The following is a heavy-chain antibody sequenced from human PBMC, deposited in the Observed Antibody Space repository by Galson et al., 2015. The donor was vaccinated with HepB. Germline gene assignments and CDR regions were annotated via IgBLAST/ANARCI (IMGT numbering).Heavy chain of an antibody. CDR3: ARLGLDDEERLEFDY. J-gene: IGHJ4*02. Sequence: SLRLSCAASGFTFSSYSMNWVRQAPGKGLEWVSSISSSSSYIYYADSVKGRFTISRDNAKNSLYLQMNSLRAEDTAVYYCARLGLDDEERLEFDYWGQGTLVTVSS. V-gene: IGHV3-21*01. D-gene: IGHD1-26*01. CDR2: ISSSSSYI. CDR1: GFTFSSYS.